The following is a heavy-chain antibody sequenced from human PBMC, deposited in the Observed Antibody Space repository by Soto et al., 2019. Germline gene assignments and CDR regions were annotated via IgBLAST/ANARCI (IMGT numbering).Heavy chain of an antibody. D-gene: IGHD3-10*01. CDR2: IIPILGIA. CDR1: GGTFSSYT. J-gene: IGHJ6*02. CDR3: ARSQSIGSGSLYYYYGMDV. V-gene: IGHV1-69*02. Sequence: QVQLVQSGAEVKKPGSSVKVSCKASGGTFSSYTISWVRQAPGQGLEWMGRIIPILGIANYAQKFQGRVTSTADKSTSTAYRERSRRGSEETAVYYCARSQSIGSGSLYYYYGMDVWGQGTTVTVSS.